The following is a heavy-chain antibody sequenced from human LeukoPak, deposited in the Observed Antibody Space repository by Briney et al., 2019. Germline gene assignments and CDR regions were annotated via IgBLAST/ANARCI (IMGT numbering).Heavy chain of an antibody. CDR3: ARAGVAARLTPFDC. D-gene: IGHD6-6*01. Sequence: PSVKVSCTSSRHTFSSYAISWVRQAPGQGLEWMGGIIPIFGTANYAQKFQGRVTITADESTSTAYMELSSLRSEDTAVYYCARAGVAARLTPFDCWGQGTLVTVSS. J-gene: IGHJ4*02. CDR1: RHTFSSYA. CDR2: IIPIFGTA. V-gene: IGHV1-69*13.